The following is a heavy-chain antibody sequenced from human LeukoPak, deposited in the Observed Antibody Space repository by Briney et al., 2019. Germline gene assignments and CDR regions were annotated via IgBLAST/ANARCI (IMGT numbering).Heavy chain of an antibody. J-gene: IGHJ4*02. CDR3: ARDFRTTVFGAVEEAHFDY. Sequence: SETLSLTCAVSGGSFSGYYWSWIRQPPGKGLEWIGEINHSGSTNYNPSLKSRVTISVDTSKNQYSLKVNSVTAAATAVYYCARDFRTTVFGAVEEAHFDYGGQGTHVTVSS. CDR1: GGSFSGYY. CDR2: INHSGST. D-gene: IGHD3-3*01. V-gene: IGHV4-34*01.